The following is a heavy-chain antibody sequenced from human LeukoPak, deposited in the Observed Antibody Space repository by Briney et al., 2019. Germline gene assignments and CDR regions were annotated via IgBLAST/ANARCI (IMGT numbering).Heavy chain of an antibody. CDR1: GFTFSSYS. J-gene: IGHJ4*02. CDR3: ARPIDRFLEWLVDY. CDR2: ISSSSSYI. V-gene: IGHV3-21*01. D-gene: IGHD3-3*01. Sequence: GGSLRLSCAASGFTFSSYSMNWVRQAPGKGLEWVSSISSSSSYIYYADSVKGRFTISRDNTKNSLYLQMNSLRAEDTAVYYCARPIDRFLEWLVDYWGQGTLVTVSS.